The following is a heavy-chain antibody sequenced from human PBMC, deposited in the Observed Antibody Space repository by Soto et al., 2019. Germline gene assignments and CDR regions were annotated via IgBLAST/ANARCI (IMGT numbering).Heavy chain of an antibody. D-gene: IGHD2-2*01. CDR2: IWYDGSNK. J-gene: IGHJ4*02. V-gene: IGHV3-33*01. CDR3: ASSYLVVPHRVIDY. Sequence: QVQLVESGGGVVQPGRSLRLSCAASGFTFSSYGMHWVRQAPGKGLEWVAVIWYDGSNKYYADSVKGRFTISRDNSKNTLYLPMHSLSAEDTAVYYCASSYLVVPHRVIDYCGQGTLVTVSS. CDR1: GFTFSSYG.